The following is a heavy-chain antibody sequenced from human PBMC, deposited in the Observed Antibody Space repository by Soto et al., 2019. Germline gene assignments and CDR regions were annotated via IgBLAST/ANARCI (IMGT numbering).Heavy chain of an antibody. J-gene: IGHJ6*02. CDR2: INHSGST. V-gene: IGHV4-34*01. CDR3: ATVSGSYYYYYGMDV. CDR1: GGSISSYY. D-gene: IGHD1-26*01. Sequence: EPLSLTCTVSGGSISSYYWSWIRQPPGKGLEWIGEINHSGSTNYNPSLKSRVTISVDTSKNQFSLKLSSVTAADTAVYYCATVSGSYYYYYGMDVWGQGTTVTVSS.